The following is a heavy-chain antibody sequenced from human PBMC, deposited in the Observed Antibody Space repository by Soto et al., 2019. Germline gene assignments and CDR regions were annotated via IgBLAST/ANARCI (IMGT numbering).Heavy chain of an antibody. CDR2: ISGSGGST. J-gene: IGHJ4*02. D-gene: IGHD6-19*01. CDR3: AKCSPRYSSGLKAYYFDY. Sequence: EVQLLESGGGLVRPGGSLRLSCAASGFTFSSYAMSWVRQAPGKGLEWVSTISGSGGSTYYADSLKGRFTISRDNSQNTLYLQVNSLRAEDTAVYYCAKCSPRYSSGLKAYYFDYWGQGTLVTVSS. V-gene: IGHV3-23*01. CDR1: GFTFSSYA.